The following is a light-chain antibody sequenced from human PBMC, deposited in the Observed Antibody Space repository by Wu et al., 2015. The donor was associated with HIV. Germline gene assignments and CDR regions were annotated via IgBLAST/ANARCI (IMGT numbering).Light chain of an antibody. Sequence: EIVLTQSPATLSLSPGERATLSCRASQSVRNYLAWFQQKPGRAPRLLIYDASNRATGIPARFSGSGSGTDFTLTISSLESEDFALYYCQQRSNWPWTFGQGTKVEFK. CDR2: DAS. V-gene: IGKV3-11*01. CDR3: QQRSNWPWT. CDR1: QSVRNY. J-gene: IGKJ1*01.